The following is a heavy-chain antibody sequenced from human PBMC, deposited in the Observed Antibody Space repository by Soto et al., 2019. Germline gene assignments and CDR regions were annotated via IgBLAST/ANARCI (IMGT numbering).Heavy chain of an antibody. Sequence: QVQLQESGPGLVKPSETLSLICNVSGDSISSYYWNWIRQSPGKGLVWLGYRQYRGITRYNPSLQNRVTISVDTSENHFSLMLTSVTAADTAVYFCARGSGDYFDLHNWGRGTLVTVSS. D-gene: IGHD6-19*01. J-gene: IGHJ4*02. CDR3: ARGSGDYFDLHN. CDR2: RQYRGIT. V-gene: IGHV4-59*01. CDR1: GDSISSYY.